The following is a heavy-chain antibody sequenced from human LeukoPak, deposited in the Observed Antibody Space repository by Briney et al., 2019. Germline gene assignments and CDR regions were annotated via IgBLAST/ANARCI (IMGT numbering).Heavy chain of an antibody. Sequence: GGSLRLSCAASGLTFSTYWMHWVRQAPGKGLVWVSRINSDGRSTTYADFVKGRFTISRDNAKNTLYLKMNSLRAEDTAVYYCAREGTSGWYYFDYWGQGTLVTVSS. CDR2: INSDGRST. CDR3: AREGTSGWYYFDY. D-gene: IGHD6-19*01. CDR1: GLTFSTYW. J-gene: IGHJ4*02. V-gene: IGHV3-74*01.